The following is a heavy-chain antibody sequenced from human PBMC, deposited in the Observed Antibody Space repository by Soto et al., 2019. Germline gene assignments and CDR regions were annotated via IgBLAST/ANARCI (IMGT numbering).Heavy chain of an antibody. CDR2: IHNNGTT. D-gene: IGHD5-18*01. V-gene: IGHV4-61*01. Sequence: PSETLSLTCSVSGGSVNTDNYYWTWVRQPPGKGLEWIGNIHNNGTTNYNPSLQNRVTLSIDTSKNQYSLQLTSVTAADVALYYCARDIRGFSRALDYWGRGTPVTVSS. J-gene: IGHJ4*02. CDR3: ARDIRGFSRALDY. CDR1: GGSVNTDNYY.